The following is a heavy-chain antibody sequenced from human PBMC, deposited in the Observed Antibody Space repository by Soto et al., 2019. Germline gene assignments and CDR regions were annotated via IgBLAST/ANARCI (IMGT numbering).Heavy chain of an antibody. J-gene: IGHJ4*02. CDR2: IYWDGEI. Sequence: QITLKEAGPTLVKPTETLTLTCTFSGFSFTTTRMGVGWTRQPPGKALEWLAIIYWDGEIRYNPLLRRRLTLTEDTSKNPGVLKMTNMDPKDTATYYCAHRDSTGTTTYFDSWGQGIPVTVAS. CDR1: GFSFTTTRMG. V-gene: IGHV2-5*02. CDR3: AHRDSTGTTTYFDS. D-gene: IGHD1-1*01.